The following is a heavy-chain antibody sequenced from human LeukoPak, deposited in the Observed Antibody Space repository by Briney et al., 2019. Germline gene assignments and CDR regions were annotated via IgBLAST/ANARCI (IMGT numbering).Heavy chain of an antibody. CDR2: IDWDDDK. CDR3: ARIFRYCSGGSCYKPFDY. CDR1: GFSLSTSGMC. Sequence: SGPALVKPTQTLTLTCTFSGFSLSTSGMCGSWIRQPPGKALEWLARIDWDDDKYYSTSPKTRLTISKDTSKNQVVLTMTNMDPVDTATYYCARIFRYCSGGSCYKPFDYWGQGTLVTVSS. D-gene: IGHD2-15*01. J-gene: IGHJ4*02. V-gene: IGHV2-70*11.